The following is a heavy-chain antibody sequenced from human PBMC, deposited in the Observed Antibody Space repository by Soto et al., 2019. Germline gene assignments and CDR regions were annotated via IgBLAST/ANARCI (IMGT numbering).Heavy chain of an antibody. Sequence: KPSETLSLTCTVSGASISSYYWSWIRQPPGKGLEWIAYISDTGSPKYNPSLKSRITISVDTSKNQFSLNLRSVTAADTAVYFCGRHRPMIAVVNHHPLDYWGQGTLVTVPQ. J-gene: IGHJ4*02. D-gene: IGHD3-22*01. CDR1: GASISSYY. V-gene: IGHV4-59*08. CDR2: ISDTGSP. CDR3: GRHRPMIAVVNHHPLDY.